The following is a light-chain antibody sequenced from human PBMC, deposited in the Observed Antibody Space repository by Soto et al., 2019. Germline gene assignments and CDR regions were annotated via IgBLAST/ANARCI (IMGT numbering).Light chain of an antibody. J-gene: IGKJ5*01. V-gene: IGKV3-20*01. Sequence: EIVLTQSPGTLSLSSVERATLSFRSSQSVSSNYLTWYQQKPGQAPRLLIYGASSRATGIPDRFSGSGSGTEFTLTITSLRPEDFGVYYCQQYRSWPRTFGQGTRLEIK. CDR2: GAS. CDR3: QQYRSWPRT. CDR1: QSVSSNY.